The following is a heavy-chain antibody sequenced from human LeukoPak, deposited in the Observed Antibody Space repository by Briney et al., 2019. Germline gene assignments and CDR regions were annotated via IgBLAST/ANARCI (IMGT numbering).Heavy chain of an antibody. Sequence: GGSLGLSCAASGFTVSSNYMSWVRQAPGKGLEWVSSVDGGGGGTYYADSVKGRFTISRDNSKDTLYLQMNGLRAEDTAVYFCAKQSAGSAAWYSLHYDFWGQGTLVTVSS. CDR3: AKQSAGSAAWYSLHYDF. D-gene: IGHD6-13*01. J-gene: IGHJ4*02. CDR2: VDGGGGGT. V-gene: IGHV3-23*01. CDR1: GFTVSSNY.